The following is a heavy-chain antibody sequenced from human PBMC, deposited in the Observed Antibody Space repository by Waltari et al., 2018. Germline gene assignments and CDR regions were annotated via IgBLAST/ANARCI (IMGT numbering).Heavy chain of an antibody. D-gene: IGHD3-3*01. CDR1: GGSFSGFF. J-gene: IGHJ5*02. Sequence: QVQLQQWGAGPLKTSETLSLTCAVYGGSFSGFFWIWIRQPPGKGLEWIGEINHSGSTNYNPSIKSRVTISLDTSKKHFSLKLNSVTAADTAVYYCARGRRWQEFSSWGQGTLVTVSS. V-gene: IGHV4-34*01. CDR2: INHSGST. CDR3: ARGRRWQEFSS.